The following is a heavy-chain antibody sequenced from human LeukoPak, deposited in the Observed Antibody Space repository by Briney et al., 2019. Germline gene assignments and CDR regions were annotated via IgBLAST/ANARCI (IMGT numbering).Heavy chain of an antibody. CDR1: GGSISSSSYY. D-gene: IGHD2-21*02. V-gene: IGHV4-39*07. J-gene: IGHJ4*02. Sequence: PSETLSLTCTVSGGSISSSSYYWGWIRQPPGKGLEWIGSIYYSGSTYYNPSLKSRDTISVDTSKNQFSLKLSSVTAADTAVYYCARDPRGDKRAYWGQGTLVTVSS. CDR3: ARDPRGDKRAY. CDR2: IYYSGST.